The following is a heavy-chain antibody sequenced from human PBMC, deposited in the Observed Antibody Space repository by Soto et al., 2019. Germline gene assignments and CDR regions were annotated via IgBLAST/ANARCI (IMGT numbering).Heavy chain of an antibody. Sequence: GGSLRLSCAASGFTFSSNAMSWVRQAPGKGLEWVSGISSSGGSTYYEDSVKGRFTISRDNSKNMLYLQMNNLKAEDTAVYYCAKAQGGSYFDYWGQGTPVTVS. CDR2: ISSSGGST. J-gene: IGHJ4*02. V-gene: IGHV3-23*01. D-gene: IGHD2-15*01. CDR1: GFTFSSNA. CDR3: AKAQGGSYFDY.